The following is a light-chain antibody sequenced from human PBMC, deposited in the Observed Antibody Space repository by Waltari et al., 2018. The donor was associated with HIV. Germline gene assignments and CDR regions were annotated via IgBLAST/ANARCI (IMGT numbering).Light chain of an antibody. Sequence: QSALTQSASVSGSPGQSITISCTGTRSDVGGYNYVPWYQQHPGKAPKLVIYNVSNRPSGVSNRFSGSKSGNTASLTISGLQAEDEAEYYCSSYTSSNTVIFGGGTRVTVL. J-gene: IGLJ2*01. V-gene: IGLV2-14*01. CDR2: NVS. CDR1: RSDVGGYNY. CDR3: SSYTSSNTVI.